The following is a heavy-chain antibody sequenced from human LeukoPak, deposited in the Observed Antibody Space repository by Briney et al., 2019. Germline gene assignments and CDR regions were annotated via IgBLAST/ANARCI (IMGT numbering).Heavy chain of an antibody. V-gene: IGHV3-66*01. CDR3: ARGISRVYLDY. J-gene: IGHJ4*02. CDR2: IYSGGST. D-gene: IGHD5/OR15-5a*01. CDR1: GFTVSSNY. Sequence: GGSLRLSCAASGFTVSSNYMSWVRQAPGKGLEWVSVIYSGGSTYYADSVKGRFTISSDNSKNTLYLQMNSLRAEDTAVYYCARGISRVYLDYWGQGTLVTVSS.